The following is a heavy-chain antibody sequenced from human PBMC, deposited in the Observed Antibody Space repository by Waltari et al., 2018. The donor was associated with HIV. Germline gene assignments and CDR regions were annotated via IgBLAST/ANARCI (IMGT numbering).Heavy chain of an antibody. J-gene: IGHJ1*01. CDR3: ARGREHAYPPDFQY. CDR2: LYENGRP. D-gene: IGHD3-10*01. V-gene: IGHV4-59*02. Sequence: VPLQESEARLVQPWEALSLTGNVSGGSVTQFDWSWIQQSADKGLEWLGDLYENGRPGYNSSLKSRVTISLDTYKNQFSLKVASVTTEDAATYYCARGREHAYPPDFQYWGQGAPVSVSS. CDR1: GGSVTQFD.